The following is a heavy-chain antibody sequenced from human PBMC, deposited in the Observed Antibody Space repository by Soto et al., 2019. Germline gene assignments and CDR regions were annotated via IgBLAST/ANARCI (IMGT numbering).Heavy chain of an antibody. CDR1: VFTFGTYG. D-gene: IGHD3-16*01. J-gene: IGHJ3*02. V-gene: IGHV3-23*01. CDR2: ISGSGEST. CDR3: AKDWVLFDI. Sequence: PWWSLRLSCSASVFTFGTYGMSWVRQAPGKGLEWVSVISGSGESTYYADSVKGRFTISRDNSKNTLYLQMNSLRAEDTAVYYCAKDWVLFDIWGQGTMVTVSS.